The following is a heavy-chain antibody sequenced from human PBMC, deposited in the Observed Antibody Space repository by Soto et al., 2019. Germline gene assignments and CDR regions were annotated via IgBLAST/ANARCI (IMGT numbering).Heavy chain of an antibody. CDR2: ISYDGSNK. CDR1: GFTFSSYG. V-gene: IGHV3-30*18. D-gene: IGHD1-26*01. J-gene: IGHJ5*02. Sequence: GGSLRLSCAASGFTFSSYGMHWVRQAPGKGLEWVAVISYDGSNKYYADSVKGRFTISRDNSKNTLYLQMNSLRAEDTAVYYCAKSGWELPPSWFDPWGQGTLVTVSS. CDR3: AKSGWELPPSWFDP.